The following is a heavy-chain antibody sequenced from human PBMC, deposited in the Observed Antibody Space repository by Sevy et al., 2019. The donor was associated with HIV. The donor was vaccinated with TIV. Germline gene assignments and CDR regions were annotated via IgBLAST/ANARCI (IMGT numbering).Heavy chain of an antibody. J-gene: IGHJ5*02. Sequence: GGCLRLSCAASGFTFSSYWMSWVRQAPGKGLEWVANIKQDGSEKYYVDSVKGRFTISRDNAKNSLYLQMNSLRAEDTAVYYCAGEGSSSWYDNWFDPWGQGTLVTVSS. CDR1: GFTFSSYW. CDR3: AGEGSSSWYDNWFDP. CDR2: IKQDGSEK. V-gene: IGHV3-7*03. D-gene: IGHD6-13*01.